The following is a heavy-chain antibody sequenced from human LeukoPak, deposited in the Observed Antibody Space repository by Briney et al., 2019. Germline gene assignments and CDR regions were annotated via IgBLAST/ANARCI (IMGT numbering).Heavy chain of an antibody. J-gene: IGHJ4*02. CDR1: GYSFTSYW. D-gene: IGHD6-6*01. V-gene: IGHV3-74*01. Sequence: GESLKISCKGSGYSFTSYWMHWVRQAPGKGLVWVSRINSDGSSTSYADSVKGRFTISRDNAKNTLYLQMNSLRAEDTAVYYCARGTIAARHGELDYWGQGTLVTVSS. CDR2: INSDGSST. CDR3: ARGTIAARHGELDY.